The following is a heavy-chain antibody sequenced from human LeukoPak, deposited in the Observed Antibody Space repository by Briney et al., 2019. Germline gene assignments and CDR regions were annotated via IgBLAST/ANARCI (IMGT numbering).Heavy chain of an antibody. Sequence: PSETLSLTCTVSGGSISSYYWSWIRQPPGKGLEWIGYIYYSGSTNYNSSLKSRVTISVDTSKNQFSLKLSSVTAADTAVYYCARGGGYDLIDYWGQGTLVTVSS. J-gene: IGHJ4*02. CDR1: GGSISSYY. D-gene: IGHD5-12*01. V-gene: IGHV4-59*01. CDR2: IYYSGST. CDR3: ARGGGYDLIDY.